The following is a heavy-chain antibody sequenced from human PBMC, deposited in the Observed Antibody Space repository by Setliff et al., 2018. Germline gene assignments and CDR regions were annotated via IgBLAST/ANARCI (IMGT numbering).Heavy chain of an antibody. CDR2: ANNNNFNT. D-gene: IGHD3-22*01. CDR1: GYIFSDYG. J-gene: IGHJ4*02. V-gene: IGHV1-18*01. Sequence: ASVKVSCKSSGYIFSDYGITWVRQAPGQGLEWMGWANNNNFNTNYAQKFLDRVTVTTDTSATTAYMELKNLRSDDTAVYYCARINFYVSSGYYYAPDFWGQGTLVTVSS. CDR3: ARINFYVSSGYYYAPDF.